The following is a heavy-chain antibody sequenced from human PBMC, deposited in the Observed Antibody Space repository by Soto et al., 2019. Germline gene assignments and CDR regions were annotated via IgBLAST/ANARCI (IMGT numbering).Heavy chain of an antibody. D-gene: IGHD3-10*01. Sequence: QVQLVQSGAEVKKPGASVKVSCKASGYTFTGYYMHWVRQAPGQGLEWMGWINPNSGGTNYAQKFQGRVTMTRDTAISTAYMERSRRRSDDTAVYYCARVRAGETLFNYYYYYGMDVWGQGTTVTVSS. CDR2: INPNSGGT. CDR1: GYTFTGYY. CDR3: ARVRAGETLFNYYYYYGMDV. J-gene: IGHJ6*02. V-gene: IGHV1-2*02.